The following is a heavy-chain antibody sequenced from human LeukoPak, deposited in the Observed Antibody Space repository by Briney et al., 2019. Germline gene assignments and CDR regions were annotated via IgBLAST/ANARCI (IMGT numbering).Heavy chain of an antibody. Sequence: GGSLRLSCAASEFTFSSYWMHWVRQAPGKGLEWVSYISSSSSTIYYADSVKGRFTISRDNAKNSLYLQMNSLRAEDTAVYYCARGILWWGIDYWGQGTLVTVSS. D-gene: IGHD2-21*01. J-gene: IGHJ4*02. CDR1: EFTFSSYW. V-gene: IGHV3-48*01. CDR3: ARGILWWGIDY. CDR2: ISSSSSTI.